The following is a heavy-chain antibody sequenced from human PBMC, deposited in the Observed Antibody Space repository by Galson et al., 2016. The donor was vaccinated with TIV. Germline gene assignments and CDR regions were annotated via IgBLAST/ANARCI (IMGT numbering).Heavy chain of an antibody. CDR2: IIPLFSTA. CDR1: GGSFSSYV. Sequence: SVKVSCKASGGSFSSYVISWVRQAPGQGLEWMGGIIPLFSTANYAQKFQGRVTITADESTSTAYMELSSLRAEDTALYHCARVRSCGGDCYYFDYWGQGSLVTVSS. J-gene: IGHJ4*02. D-gene: IGHD2-21*02. V-gene: IGHV1-69*13. CDR3: ARVRSCGGDCYYFDY.